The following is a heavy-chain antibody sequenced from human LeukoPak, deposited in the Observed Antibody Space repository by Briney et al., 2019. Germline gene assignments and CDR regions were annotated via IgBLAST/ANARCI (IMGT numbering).Heavy chain of an antibody. CDR2: INHSGST. J-gene: IGHJ4*02. Sequence: SETLSLTCAVYGGSFSGYYWSWIRQPPGKGLEWIGEINHSGSTNYNPSLKSRVTISVDTSKNQFSLKLSSVTAADTAVYYCARGAQGPGGSGPFDYWGQGTLATVSS. D-gene: IGHD2-15*01. V-gene: IGHV4-34*01. CDR3: ARGAQGPGGSGPFDY. CDR1: GGSFSGYY.